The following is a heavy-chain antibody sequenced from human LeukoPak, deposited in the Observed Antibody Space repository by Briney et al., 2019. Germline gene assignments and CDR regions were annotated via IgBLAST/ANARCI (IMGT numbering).Heavy chain of an antibody. D-gene: IGHD2-2*01. V-gene: IGHV4-61*01. Sequence: SETLSLTCTVSGGSVSSGSSYWSWIRQPPGKGLEWIGYIYDSGSTNYNPSLKSRVTISVDTSKNQFSLKLSSVTAADTAVYYCARGPPKYCSSTSCSQYFDYWGQGTLVTVSS. CDR3: ARGPPKYCSSTSCSQYFDY. CDR2: IYDSGST. J-gene: IGHJ4*02. CDR1: GGSVSSGSSY.